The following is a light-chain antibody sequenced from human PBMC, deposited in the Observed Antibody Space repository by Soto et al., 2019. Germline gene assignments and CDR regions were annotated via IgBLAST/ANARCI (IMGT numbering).Light chain of an antibody. J-gene: IGLJ1*01. V-gene: IGLV1-40*01. CDR1: SSNIGADYD. Sequence: QSLLTQPPSVSGAPGQRVTISCTGSSSNIGADYDVHWYQQLPGTAPKLLIYGNSNRPSGVPDRFSGSKSGTSASLAITGLQAEDEADYYCQSYDSSLSGYYVSGTGTKVTVL. CDR2: GNS. CDR3: QSYDSSLSGYYV.